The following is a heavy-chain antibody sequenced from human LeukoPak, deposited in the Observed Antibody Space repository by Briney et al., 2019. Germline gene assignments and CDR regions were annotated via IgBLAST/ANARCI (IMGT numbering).Heavy chain of an antibody. Sequence: GGSLRLSCAASGFTFSSYGMHWVRQAPGKGLEWVAFIRYDGSNKYYADSVKGRFTISRDNSKNTLYLQMNSLGAEDTAVYYCAKYLPTYTIFGVASPYYFDYWGQGTLVTVSS. J-gene: IGHJ4*02. D-gene: IGHD3-3*01. CDR1: GFTFSSYG. CDR2: IRYDGSNK. V-gene: IGHV3-30*02. CDR3: AKYLPTYTIFGVASPYYFDY.